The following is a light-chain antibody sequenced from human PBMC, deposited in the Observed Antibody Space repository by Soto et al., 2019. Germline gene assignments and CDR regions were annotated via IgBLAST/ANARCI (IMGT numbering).Light chain of an antibody. V-gene: IGLV4-60*02. CDR1: SGHSSYI. CDR3: ETWDINTQV. CDR2: LEGSGSY. Sequence: QPVLTQSSSATASLGSSVKLTCTLSSGHSSYIIAWHQQQPEKAPRYLMKLEGSGSYNKGSGVPDRFSGSSSGADRYLTISNLQFEAEADYFCETWDINTQVFGGGTKLTVL. J-gene: IGLJ2*01.